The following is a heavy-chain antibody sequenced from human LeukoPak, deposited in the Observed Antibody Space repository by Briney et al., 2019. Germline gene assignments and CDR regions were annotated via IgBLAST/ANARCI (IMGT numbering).Heavy chain of an antibody. CDR2: ISDSGGRT. Sequence: GGSLILSCAVSGITLSNYGMSWVRQAPGKGLEWVAGISDSGGRTKYAASVKGRFTISRDNPKNTLYLQMNSLRAEDTAVYFCAKRGVVIRVILVGFHKEAYYFDSWGQGALVTVSS. J-gene: IGHJ4*02. D-gene: IGHD3-10*01. CDR3: AKRGVVIRVILVGFHKEAYYFDS. CDR1: GITLSNYG. V-gene: IGHV3-23*01.